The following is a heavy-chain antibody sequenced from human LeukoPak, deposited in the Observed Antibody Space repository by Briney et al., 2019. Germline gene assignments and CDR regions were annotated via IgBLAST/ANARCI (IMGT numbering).Heavy chain of an antibody. V-gene: IGHV4-4*07. CDR2: IYTSGST. Sequence: PSETLSLTCTVSGGSISSYYWSWIRQPAGKGLEWIGRIYTSGSTNYNPSLKSRVTMSVDTSKNQFSLKLSSVTAADTAVYYCAREEAQSYYYYYMDVWGKGTTVTISS. J-gene: IGHJ6*03. CDR3: AREEAQSYYYYYMDV. CDR1: GGSISSYY.